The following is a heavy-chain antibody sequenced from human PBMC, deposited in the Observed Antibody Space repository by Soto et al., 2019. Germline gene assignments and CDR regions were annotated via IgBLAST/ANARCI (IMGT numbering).Heavy chain of an antibody. CDR3: ARHHDS. J-gene: IGHJ4*02. CDR2: IYYSGST. V-gene: IGHV4-39*01. Sequence: SETLSLTCTVSGSSITSSSFYWGWIRQPPGKGLEWIGIIYYSGSTCYNSSLKSRVTISVDTSKNQFSLNLNSVTAADTAVYYCARHHDSWGQGTLVTVSS. CDR1: GSSITSSSFY.